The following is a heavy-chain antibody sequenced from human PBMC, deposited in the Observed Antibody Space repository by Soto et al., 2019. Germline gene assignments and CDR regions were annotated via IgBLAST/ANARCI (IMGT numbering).Heavy chain of an antibody. J-gene: IGHJ5*02. CDR3: ARQDRVVAEGRWFDP. V-gene: IGHV4-38-2*02. CDR2: VHYSGNT. Sequence: SETLSLTCTVSGYSISSGYHWAWIRQPPGKGLEWLGSVHYSGNTYYNPSLKSRLTISVDRSKNQFSLNLSSVTAADTAVYYCARQDRVVAEGRWFDPWGQGTLVTVYS. CDR1: GYSISSGYH. D-gene: IGHD2-15*01.